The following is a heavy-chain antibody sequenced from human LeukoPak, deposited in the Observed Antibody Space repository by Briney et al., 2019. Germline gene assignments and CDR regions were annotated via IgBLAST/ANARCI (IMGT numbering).Heavy chain of an antibody. Sequence: GGSLRLSCAASGFTFSNSSMNWVRQAPGKGLEWVSSISSSSDYIYDADSVKGRFTISRDNAKNSLYLQMNSLRAEDTAVYSCARGADGVSSNSRGWFDPWGQGTLVTVSS. CDR3: ARGADGVSSNSRGWFDP. V-gene: IGHV3-21*01. J-gene: IGHJ5*02. D-gene: IGHD2-15*01. CDR1: GFTFSNSS. CDR2: ISSSSDYI.